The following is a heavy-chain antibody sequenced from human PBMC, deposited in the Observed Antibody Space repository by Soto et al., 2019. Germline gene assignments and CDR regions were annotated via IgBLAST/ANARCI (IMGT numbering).Heavy chain of an antibody. D-gene: IGHD3-22*01. CDR1: GGKFSSDA. J-gene: IGHJ4*02. V-gene: IGHV1-69*06. Sequence: QVRLVQSAAEVKKAGSSVKVSCKASGGKFSSDAVTWVRQAPGQGLEWMGGVIPIFPKANYAQKFQGRATITVDKSTSTVYMELNSLKSEDTAMYYCARCHSDSSGPGYLDSWGQGTLVTV. CDR2: VIPIFPKA. CDR3: ARCHSDSSGPGYLDS.